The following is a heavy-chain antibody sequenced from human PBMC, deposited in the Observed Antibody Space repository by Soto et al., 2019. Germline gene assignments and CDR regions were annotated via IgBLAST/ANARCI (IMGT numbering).Heavy chain of an antibody. Sequence: QVQLVQSGAEVKKPGSSVKVSCKASGGTFRRYSISWVRQAPGQGLEWMGGIVPIFGTTNYEQKFQGRVTITAEEATSKYYMELRSLRPQDTGVYYWARPDEGIYHSNHYYYYALDIWGQGTTVTVTS. CDR3: ARPDEGIYHSNHYYYYALDI. CDR2: IVPIFGTT. J-gene: IGHJ6*02. CDR1: GGTFRRYS. V-gene: IGHV1-69*01. D-gene: IGHD3-16*02.